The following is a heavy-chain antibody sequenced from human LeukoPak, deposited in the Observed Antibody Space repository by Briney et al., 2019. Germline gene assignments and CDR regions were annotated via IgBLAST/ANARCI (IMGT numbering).Heavy chain of an antibody. CDR3: ARGYPEVVVVVAASFDY. CDR2: INHSGST. J-gene: IGHJ4*02. V-gene: IGHV4-34*01. CDR1: GGSFSGYY. Sequence: SETLSLTCAVYGGSFSGYYWSWTRQPPGKGLEWIGEINHSGSTNYNPSLKSRVTISVDTSKNQFSLKLSSVTAADTAVYYCARGYPEVVVVVAASFDYWGQGTLVTVSS. D-gene: IGHD2-15*01.